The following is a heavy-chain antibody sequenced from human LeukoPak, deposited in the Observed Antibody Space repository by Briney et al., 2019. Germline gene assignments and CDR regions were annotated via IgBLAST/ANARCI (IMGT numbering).Heavy chain of an antibody. CDR1: GYSFTSYW. Sequence: GESLKISCKGSGYSFTSYWIGWVRHMPGKVLEWMGIICPGDSDTRYSPSFQGQVTISADKSISTAYLQWSSLKASDTAMYYCARQRKTYYYGSGSYTSNWFDPWGQGTLVTVSS. V-gene: IGHV5-51*01. J-gene: IGHJ5*02. D-gene: IGHD3-10*01. CDR3: ARQRKTYYYGSGSYTSNWFDP. CDR2: ICPGDSDT.